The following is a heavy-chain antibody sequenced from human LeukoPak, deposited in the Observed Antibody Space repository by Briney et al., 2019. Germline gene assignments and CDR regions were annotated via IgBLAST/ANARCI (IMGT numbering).Heavy chain of an antibody. CDR3: ARGNYEYSSGWYSHAFDI. CDR1: GFTFSSYS. D-gene: IGHD6-19*01. J-gene: IGHJ3*02. CDR2: ISGSGGST. Sequence: TGGSLRLSCAASGFTFSSYSMSWVRQAPGKGLEWVSAISGSGGSTYYADSVKGRFTISRDNAKNSLYLQMNSLRAEDTAVYYCARGNYEYSSGWYSHAFDIWGQGTMVTVSS. V-gene: IGHV3-21*01.